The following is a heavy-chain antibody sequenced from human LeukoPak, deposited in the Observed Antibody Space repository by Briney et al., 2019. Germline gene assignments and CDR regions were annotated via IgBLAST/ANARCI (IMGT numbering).Heavy chain of an antibody. J-gene: IGHJ1*01. CDR2: ISSSSSYI. CDR3: ARASSGYYYESEYFQH. V-gene: IGHV3-21*01. Sequence: GGSLRLSCAASGFTFSSYSMNWVRQAPGKGLEWVSSISSSSSYIYYADSVKGRFTISRDNAKNSLYLQMNSLRAEDTAVYYCARASSGYYYESEYFQHWGQGTLVTVSS. CDR1: GFTFSSYS. D-gene: IGHD3-22*01.